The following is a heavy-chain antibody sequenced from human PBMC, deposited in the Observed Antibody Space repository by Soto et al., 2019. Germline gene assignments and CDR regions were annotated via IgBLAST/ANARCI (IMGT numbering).Heavy chain of an antibody. CDR1: GFTFGPYL. Sequence: EVQLVESGGDLVQPGGSLRLSCVTSGFTFGPYLMSWVRQAPGKGLEWVASIRADEREIYYGDSVKGRFTISRDNAKNSLYLQMDTLRVEDTAVYYCLPCGILTGYDYWGQGTLVTVSS. CDR3: LPCGILTGYDY. D-gene: IGHD3-9*01. J-gene: IGHJ4*02. CDR2: IRADEREI. V-gene: IGHV3-7*02.